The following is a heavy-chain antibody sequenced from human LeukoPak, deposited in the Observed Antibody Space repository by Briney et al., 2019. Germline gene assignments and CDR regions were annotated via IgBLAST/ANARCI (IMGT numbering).Heavy chain of an antibody. CDR3: AAAPSYSGGYRYYFDY. Sequence: SVKVSCKTSGFTVISSAVQWVRQARGQRLEWIGWIVVGSGNTNYAQKFQERVTITRDMSTSTAYMELSSLRSEDTAVYYCAAAPSYSGGYRYYFDYWGQGTLVTVSS. J-gene: IGHJ4*02. CDR1: GFTVISSA. V-gene: IGHV1-58*01. CDR2: IVVGSGNT. D-gene: IGHD3-22*01.